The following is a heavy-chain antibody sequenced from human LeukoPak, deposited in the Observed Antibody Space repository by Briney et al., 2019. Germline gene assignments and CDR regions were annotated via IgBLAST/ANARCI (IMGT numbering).Heavy chain of an antibody. CDR1: GYTFTGYY. D-gene: IGHD5-18*01. V-gene: IGHV1-2*02. CDR3: ARDFVDTALVREYWFDP. Sequence: ASVKVSCKASGYTFTGYYIHWVRQAPGQGLEWMGWVNPNSGDTNYAQKFQGRVTMTRDTSISTAYMELSRLRSDDTAVYYCARDFVDTALVREYWFDPWGQETLVTVSS. CDR2: VNPNSGDT. J-gene: IGHJ5*02.